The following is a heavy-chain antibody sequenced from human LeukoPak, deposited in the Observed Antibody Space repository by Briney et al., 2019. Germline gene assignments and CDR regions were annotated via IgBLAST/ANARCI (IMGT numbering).Heavy chain of an antibody. V-gene: IGHV4-59*01. D-gene: IGHD2-15*01. CDR2: IYYSGST. CDR3: ARDPLYCSGGSCYGDY. J-gene: IGHJ4*02. CDR1: GGSISNKY. Sequence: SETLSLTCTVSGGSISNKYWSWIRQPPGKGLEWIGYIYYSGSTNYNPSLKSRVTILVDTSKNQFSLKLSSVTAADTAVYYCARDPLYCSGGSCYGDYWGQGTLVTVSS.